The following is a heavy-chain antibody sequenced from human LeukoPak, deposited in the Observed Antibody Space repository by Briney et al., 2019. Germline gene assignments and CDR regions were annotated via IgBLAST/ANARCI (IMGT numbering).Heavy chain of an antibody. D-gene: IGHD6-13*01. J-gene: IGHJ4*02. CDR3: ARHHSSSWYAPFDY. CDR1: RGSCSRTTSY. V-gene: IGHV4-39*01. Sequence: SGAPSLTSTVPRGSCSRTTSYTGCIRQPPGRWREWLGSVYYSVTTAYNTSLKTRSTISVTTPKNHFSRKLSSGTATATAGNSCARHHSSSWYAPFDYWGQGTLVTVSP. CDR2: VYYSVTT.